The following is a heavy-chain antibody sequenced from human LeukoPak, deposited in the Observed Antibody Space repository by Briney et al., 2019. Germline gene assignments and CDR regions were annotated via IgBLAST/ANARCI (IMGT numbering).Heavy chain of an antibody. CDR1: GFPFSTYA. J-gene: IGHJ3*02. CDR2: IYSGGST. D-gene: IGHD3-10*02. V-gene: IGHV3-66*01. Sequence: PGGSLRLSCAASGFPFSTYAMSWVRQAPGKGLEWVSVIYSGGSTYYADSVRGRFTISRDNSKNTLYLQMNSLRAEDTAVYYCARVFGEPIWGQGTMVTVSS. CDR3: ARVFGEPI.